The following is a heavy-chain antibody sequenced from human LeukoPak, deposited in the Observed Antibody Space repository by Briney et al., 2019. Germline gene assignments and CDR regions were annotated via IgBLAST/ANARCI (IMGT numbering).Heavy chain of an antibody. CDR2: FIPIFGSP. CDR3: AGFFYYSGDAAFDL. V-gene: IGHV1-69*05. CDR1: VPTFTSYA. D-gene: IGHD2-15*01. Sequence: GASVKVSCQASVPTFTSYAINWLRQVPGQGLAWMGGFIPIFGSPTYAQKFQGRVTFTTDESTDTAYMELSTLRSDDTAVFYCAGFFYYSGDAAFDLWGQGTMVTVSA. J-gene: IGHJ3*01.